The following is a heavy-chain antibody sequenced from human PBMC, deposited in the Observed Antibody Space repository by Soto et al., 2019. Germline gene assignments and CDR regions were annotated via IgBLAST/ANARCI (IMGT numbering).Heavy chain of an antibody. Sequence: SVKVSCKASGGTFSSYTISWVRQAPGQGLEWMGRIIPILGIANYAQKFQGRVTITADKSTSTAYMELRSLRSDDTAVYYCARSTVDFWSGYYYWFDPWGQGTLVTVSS. D-gene: IGHD3-3*01. V-gene: IGHV1-69*02. J-gene: IGHJ5*02. CDR2: IIPILGIA. CDR1: GGTFSSYT. CDR3: ARSTVDFWSGYYYWFDP.